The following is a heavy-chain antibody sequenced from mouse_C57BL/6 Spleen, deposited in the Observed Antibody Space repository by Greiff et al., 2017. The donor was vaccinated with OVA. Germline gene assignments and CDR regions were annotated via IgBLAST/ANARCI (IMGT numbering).Heavy chain of an antibody. J-gene: IGHJ3*01. Sequence: VQLQQSGTVLARPGASVKMSCKTSGYTFTSYWMHWVKQRPGQGLEWIGAIYPGNGATSYNQKFKGKAKLTAVTSASTAYMELSSLTNEDSAVYYCTRAGPWFADWGQWTLVTVSA. CDR1: GYTFTSYW. V-gene: IGHV1-5*01. CDR3: TRAGPWFAD. D-gene: IGHD4-1*01. CDR2: IYPGNGAT.